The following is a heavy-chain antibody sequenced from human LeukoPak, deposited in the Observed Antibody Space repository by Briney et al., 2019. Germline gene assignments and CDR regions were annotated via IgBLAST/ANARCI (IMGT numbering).Heavy chain of an antibody. CDR2: IGPSDSYT. Sequence: GESLRISCKGSGYRFTTYWISWVRQMPGKGLERMGRIGPSDSYTNYSPSFQGHVTISADKSISTAYLQWSSLKASDSAMYYCARHYGSLFDYWGQGTLVTVSS. CDR1: GYRFTTYW. J-gene: IGHJ4*02. CDR3: ARHYGSLFDY. D-gene: IGHD3-10*01. V-gene: IGHV5-10-1*01.